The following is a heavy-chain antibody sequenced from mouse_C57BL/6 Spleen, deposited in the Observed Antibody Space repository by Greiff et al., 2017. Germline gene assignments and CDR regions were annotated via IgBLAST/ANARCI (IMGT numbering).Heavy chain of an antibody. D-gene: IGHD2-1*01. CDR2: IYPGDGDT. CDR1: GYAFSSYW. Sequence: QVQLQQSGAELVKPGASVKISCKASGYAFSSYWMNWVKQRPGKGLEWIGQIYPGDGDTNYNGKFKGKATLTAEQSSSTAYMQLSSLTSEDSAVYFCARGRDGNSFAYWGQGTLVTVSA. V-gene: IGHV1-80*01. J-gene: IGHJ3*01. CDR3: ARGRDGNSFAY.